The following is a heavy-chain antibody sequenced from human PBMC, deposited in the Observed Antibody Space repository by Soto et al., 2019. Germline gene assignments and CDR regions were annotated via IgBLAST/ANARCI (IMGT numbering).Heavy chain of an antibody. J-gene: IGHJ6*02. CDR2: IDPSDSYT. Sequence: PGESLKISCKGSGYSFTSYWISWVRQMPGKGLEWMGRIDPSDSYTNYSPSFQGHVTISADKSISTAYLQWSSLKASDTAMYYCARDSEYSSSRGYYYGMDVWGQGTTVTVSS. CDR3: ARDSEYSSSRGYYYGMDV. D-gene: IGHD6-6*01. CDR1: GYSFTSYW. V-gene: IGHV5-10-1*01.